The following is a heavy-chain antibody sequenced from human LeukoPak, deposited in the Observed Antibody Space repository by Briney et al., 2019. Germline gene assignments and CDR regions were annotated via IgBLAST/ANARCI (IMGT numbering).Heavy chain of an antibody. Sequence: GGSLRLSCSASGFSVTNGWMSWVRQAPGKGLEYVSAISSSGDNTYYADSVKGRFTISRDNSKNTLYLQMSSLRADDTAVYYCVRGTGYWGQGTLVTVSS. CDR3: VRGTGY. V-gene: IGHV3-64D*06. J-gene: IGHJ4*02. CDR1: GFSVTNGW. CDR2: ISSSGDNT.